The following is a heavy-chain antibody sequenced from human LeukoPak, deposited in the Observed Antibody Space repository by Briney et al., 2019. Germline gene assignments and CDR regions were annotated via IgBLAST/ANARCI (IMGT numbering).Heavy chain of an antibody. J-gene: IGHJ6*03. CDR1: GGSFSNYY. CDR3: ARRWNYGRNYYIDV. CDR2: INDRGRA. V-gene: IGHV4-34*01. Sequence: SETLSLTCAVYGGSFSNYYWNWIRQTRGKGLEWLGEINDRGRAHYNPSLMSRVTVSVDTSKNQFSLRLTSVTATDTAIYYCARRWNYGRNYYIDVWGKGATVSVSS. D-gene: IGHD1-7*01.